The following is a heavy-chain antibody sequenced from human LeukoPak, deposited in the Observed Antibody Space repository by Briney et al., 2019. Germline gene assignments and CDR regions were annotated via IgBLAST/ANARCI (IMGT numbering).Heavy chain of an antibody. J-gene: IGHJ4*02. D-gene: IGHD6-19*01. Sequence: GGSLRLSCAASEFTVSSHYMSWVRQAPGKGLEWVSVLYSDGSTYYADSVKDRFTISRDNSKNTLYLQMNSRRAEDTAVYYCARMLAVAGIVGGDYFDSWGQGTLVTVSS. CDR3: ARMLAVAGIVGGDYFDS. V-gene: IGHV3-66*01. CDR2: LYSDGST. CDR1: EFTVSSHY.